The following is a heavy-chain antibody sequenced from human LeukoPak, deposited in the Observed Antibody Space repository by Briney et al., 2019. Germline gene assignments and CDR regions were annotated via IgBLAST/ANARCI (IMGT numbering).Heavy chain of an antibody. CDR3: ARGYGPDY. Sequence: GSLRLSCAASGFTVSSNYMNWVRQAPGKGLEWVSVIYSGGATYYADSVRGRFTISRDNSKNTLYLQMNSLRAEDTAVYYCARGYGPDYWGQGTLVTVSS. J-gene: IGHJ4*02. CDR1: GFTVSSNY. D-gene: IGHD2-15*01. CDR2: IYSGGAT. V-gene: IGHV3-53*01.